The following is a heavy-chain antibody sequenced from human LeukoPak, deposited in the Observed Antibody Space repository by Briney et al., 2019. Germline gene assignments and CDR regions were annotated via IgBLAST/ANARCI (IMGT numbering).Heavy chain of an antibody. D-gene: IGHD1-26*01. J-gene: IGHJ4*02. V-gene: IGHV3-23*01. Sequence: PGGSLRLSCAASGFTFSSYAMSWVRQAPGKGLEWVSGISATGDDTYYANSVKGRFTISRDNSKNTLSLQMNSLRAEDTGVYYCAKEGAGIEGTGCFDNWGQGTLVTVSS. CDR2: ISATGDDT. CDR3: AKEGAGIEGTGCFDN. CDR1: GFTFSSYA.